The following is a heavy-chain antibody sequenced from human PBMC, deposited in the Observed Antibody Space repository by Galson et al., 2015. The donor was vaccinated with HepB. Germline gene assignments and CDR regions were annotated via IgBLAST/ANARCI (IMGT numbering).Heavy chain of an antibody. CDR2: ISSSGGAT. D-gene: IGHD1-26*01. CDR1: GLTFNRYA. Sequence: SLRLSCAASGLTFNRYAMSWVRQAPGKGLEWVSAISSSGGATAYADSVKGRFTISKDNSKNMLYLQMNSLRAEDTAVYYCAKDYGASGSLYNFDFCGQGTLVTVSS. J-gene: IGHJ4*02. V-gene: IGHV3-23*01. CDR3: AKDYGASGSLYNFDF.